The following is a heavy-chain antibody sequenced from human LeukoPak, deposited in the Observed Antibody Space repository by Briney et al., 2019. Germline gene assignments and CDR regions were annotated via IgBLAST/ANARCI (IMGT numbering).Heavy chain of an antibody. CDR1: GFSFSTYG. J-gene: IGHJ6*03. Sequence: PGRSLRLSCAASGFSFSTYGMHWVRQAPGKGLEWVAVMSYDGRNTNYVDSVKGRFTISRDNAKNSLYLQMNSLRAEDTAVYYCARDGSGSRKSYYYYYYMDVWGKGTTVTVSS. CDR3: ARDGSGSRKSYYYYYYMDV. D-gene: IGHD1-26*01. CDR2: MSYDGRNT. V-gene: IGHV3-30*03.